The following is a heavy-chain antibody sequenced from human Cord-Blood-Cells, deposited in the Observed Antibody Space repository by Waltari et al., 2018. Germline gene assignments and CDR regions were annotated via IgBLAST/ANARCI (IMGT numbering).Heavy chain of an antibody. CDR3: ARDQRGSGAFDI. J-gene: IGHJ3*02. Sequence: QVQLVHSGAEVKKPGAAVKASCRASGYTFTGYYIHGMRQAPGQGLEWMGWINPNSGGTNYAQKFQGRVTMTRDTSISTAYMELSRLRSDDTAVYYCARDQRGSGAFDIWGQGTMVTVSS. CDR2: INPNSGGT. V-gene: IGHV1-2*02. D-gene: IGHD3-10*01. CDR1: GYTFTGYY.